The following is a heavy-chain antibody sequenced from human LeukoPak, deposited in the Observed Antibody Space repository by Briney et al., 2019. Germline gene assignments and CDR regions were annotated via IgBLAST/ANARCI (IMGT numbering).Heavy chain of an antibody. D-gene: IGHD7-27*01. CDR3: AKATLYRRRIWGFAY. Sequence: GGSLRLACAASGFTFSSYAMSWVRQAPGKGLEWVSAISGSGGSTYYADSGKGRFTISRDNSKKTLYLQMNSLRAEDRAVYYCAKATLYRRRIWGFAYWGQGTLVTVSS. CDR1: GFTFSSYA. V-gene: IGHV3-23*01. CDR2: ISGSGGST. J-gene: IGHJ4*02.